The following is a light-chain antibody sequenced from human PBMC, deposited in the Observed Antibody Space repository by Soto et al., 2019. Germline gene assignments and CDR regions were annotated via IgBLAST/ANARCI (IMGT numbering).Light chain of an antibody. CDR2: KAS. J-gene: IGKJ1*01. CDR3: RQYNSYPWT. Sequence: DIQMTQSPSTLSASVGDRVTITCRASQSISSWLAWYQQKPGKAPKLLIYKASSLESGVPSRFSGSGSGTEFTLTISSLQPDEIATYYCRQYNSYPWTFGQGTKVEIK. V-gene: IGKV1-5*03. CDR1: QSISSW.